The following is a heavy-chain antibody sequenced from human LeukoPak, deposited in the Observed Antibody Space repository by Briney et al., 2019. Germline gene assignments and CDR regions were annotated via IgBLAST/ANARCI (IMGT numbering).Heavy chain of an antibody. CDR2: INHSGST. Sequence: SETLSLTCAVYGGSFSGYYWSWIRHPAGKGPELIGEINHSGSTNYNPSLKSRVTISVDTSKNQFSLKLSSVTAADTAVYYCARGSTVVTPRFDYWGQGTLVTVSS. D-gene: IGHD4-23*01. J-gene: IGHJ4*02. CDR1: GGSFSGYY. CDR3: ARGSTVVTPRFDY. V-gene: IGHV4-34*01.